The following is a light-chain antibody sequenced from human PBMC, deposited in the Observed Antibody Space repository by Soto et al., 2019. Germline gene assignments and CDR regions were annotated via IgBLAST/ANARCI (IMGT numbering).Light chain of an antibody. Sequence: DIQMTQSPSSLSAAVGDRVTITCRAIQRISIFLNWYHHKPGKTPTLLIYTASSLQSGVPSRFSGSGSGTDFTLTLSSLQPEEFATYSSKQSYEXPLTCGGGTKV. V-gene: IGKV1-39*01. CDR2: TAS. CDR1: QRISIF. CDR3: KQSYEXPLT. J-gene: IGKJ4*01.